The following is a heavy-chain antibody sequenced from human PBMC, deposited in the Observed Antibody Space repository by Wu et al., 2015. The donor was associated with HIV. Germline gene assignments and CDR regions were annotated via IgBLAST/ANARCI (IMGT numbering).Heavy chain of an antibody. J-gene: IGHJ3*01. CDR1: GGTFSSYA. CDR2: IIPIFGTA. CDR3: ARTRQQERLYSDDAFDV. Sequence: QVHLVQSGAEVKESGSSVKVSCKASGGTFSSYAISWVRQAPGQGLEWMGRIIPIFGTANYAQKFQGRVTITADESTGTSYMDLSSLRSEDTALYFCARTRQQERLYSDDAFDVWGQGTLVTVSS. V-gene: IGHV1-69*13. D-gene: IGHD1-1*01.